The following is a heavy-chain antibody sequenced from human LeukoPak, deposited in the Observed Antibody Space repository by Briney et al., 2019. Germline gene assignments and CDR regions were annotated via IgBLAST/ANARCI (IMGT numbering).Heavy chain of an antibody. Sequence: PGGSLRLFCTTSGFIFSNYGMHGVRQAPGKGLEWVALIRNDIPKDGINKYYADSVRCRFTISRDNSKNTVYLQMNSLRVADTAMYYCAKGDSNWGQGTLVTVSS. CDR3: AKGDSN. V-gene: IGHV3-30*02. CDR1: GFIFSNYG. D-gene: IGHD6-13*01. CDR2: IRNDIPKDGINK. J-gene: IGHJ4*02.